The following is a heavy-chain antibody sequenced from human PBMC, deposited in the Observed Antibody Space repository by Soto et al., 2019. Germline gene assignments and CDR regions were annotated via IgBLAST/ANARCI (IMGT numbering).Heavy chain of an antibody. Sequence: QVQLVQSGAEVKKPGSSVKVSCKASGGTFSSYAISWVRQAPGQGLEWMGGIIPIFGTANYAQKFQGRVTITADESTSTACMELSSLGSEDTAVYYCARDKSTVVANRYYYYGMDVWGQGTTVPVSS. CDR3: ARDKSTVVANRYYYYGMDV. J-gene: IGHJ6*02. CDR2: IIPIFGTA. D-gene: IGHD4-4*01. CDR1: GGTFSSYA. V-gene: IGHV1-69*01.